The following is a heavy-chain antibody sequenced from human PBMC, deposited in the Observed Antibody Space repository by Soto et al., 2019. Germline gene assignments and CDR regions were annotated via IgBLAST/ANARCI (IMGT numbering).Heavy chain of an antibody. CDR2: INSDGSST. CDR1: GFTFSSYW. CDR3: ARDHYDFWSGYSYGMDV. D-gene: IGHD3-3*01. J-gene: IGHJ6*02. Sequence: GGSLRLSCAASGFTFSSYWMHWVRQAPGKGLVWVSRINSDGSSTSYADSVKGRFTISRDNAKNTLYLQMNSLRAEDTAVYYCARDHYDFWSGYSYGMDVWGQGTTVTVSS. V-gene: IGHV3-74*01.